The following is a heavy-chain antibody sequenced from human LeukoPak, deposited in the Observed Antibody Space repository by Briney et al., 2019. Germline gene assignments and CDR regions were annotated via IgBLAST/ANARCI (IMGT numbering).Heavy chain of an antibody. Sequence: GGSLRLSCAASGFTVSDNYMSWVRQAPGKGLEWVSVFYSGGSTRYADSVKGRFTISRDNSKNTLYLQLNSLSAEDTAVYFCASSSWSSEYFHYWGQGTLVTVSS. CDR1: GFTVSDNY. V-gene: IGHV3-66*01. CDR2: FYSGGST. J-gene: IGHJ1*01. CDR3: ASSSWSSEYFHY. D-gene: IGHD6-13*01.